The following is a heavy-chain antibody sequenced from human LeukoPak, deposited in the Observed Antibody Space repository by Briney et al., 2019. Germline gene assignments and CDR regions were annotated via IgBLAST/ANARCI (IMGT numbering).Heavy chain of an antibody. V-gene: IGHV1-8*01. CDR1: GYTFTSYD. CDR2: MNPNSGNT. CDR3: ARGGGGLLWFGELLWEYDAFDI. D-gene: IGHD3-10*01. Sequence: GASVKVSCKASGYTFTSYDINWVRQATGQGLEWMGWMNPNSGNTGYAQKFQGRVTMTRNTSISTAYMELSSLRSEDTAVYYCARGGGGLLWFGELLWEYDAFDIWGQGAMVTASS. J-gene: IGHJ3*02.